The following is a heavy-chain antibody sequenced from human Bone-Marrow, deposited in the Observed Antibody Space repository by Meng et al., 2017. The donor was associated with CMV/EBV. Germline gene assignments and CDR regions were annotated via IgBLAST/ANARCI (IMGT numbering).Heavy chain of an antibody. Sequence: ASVKVSCKVSGYTLTELSMHWVRQAPGKGLEWMGGFDPEDGETIYAQKFQGRVTMTTDTSTSTAYMELRSLRSDDTAVYYCARVRWLRSGYFDYWGQGTLVTVSS. CDR1: GYTLTELS. V-gene: IGHV1-24*01. D-gene: IGHD5-12*01. CDR2: FDPEDGET. J-gene: IGHJ4*02. CDR3: ARVRWLRSGYFDY.